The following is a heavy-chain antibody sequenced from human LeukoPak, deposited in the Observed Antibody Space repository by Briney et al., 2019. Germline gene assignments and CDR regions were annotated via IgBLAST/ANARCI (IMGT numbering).Heavy chain of an antibody. Sequence: GGSLRLSCAASGFTFSPLGMNWVRQAPGRGLEWVSYISSGTSTTYYADSVKGRFTISRDNAKNSLNLQLNSLRDEDTAVYYCARGRGLTLSYHYFDYWGQGTLVTVSS. J-gene: IGHJ4*02. D-gene: IGHD3-10*01. CDR2: ISSGTSTT. CDR1: GFTFSPLG. CDR3: ARGRGLTLSYHYFDY. V-gene: IGHV3-48*02.